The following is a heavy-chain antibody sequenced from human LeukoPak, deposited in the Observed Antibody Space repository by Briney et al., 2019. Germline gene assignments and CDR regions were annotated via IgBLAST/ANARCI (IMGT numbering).Heavy chain of an antibody. Sequence: SETLSLTCTVSGGSISSGDYYWSWIRQPPGKGLEWIGYIYYSGSTNYNPSLKSRVTISVDTSKNQFSLKLSSVTAADTAVYYCARLAIKNHGSAVGYWGQGTLVTVSS. D-gene: IGHD3-10*01. CDR2: IYYSGST. CDR3: ARLAIKNHGSAVGY. V-gene: IGHV4-61*08. J-gene: IGHJ4*02. CDR1: GGSISSGDYY.